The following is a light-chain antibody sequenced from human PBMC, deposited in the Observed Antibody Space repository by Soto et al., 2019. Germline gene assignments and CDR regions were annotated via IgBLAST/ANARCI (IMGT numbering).Light chain of an antibody. Sequence: DIQMTQSPSSLSASVGDRVTITCQASQDISNYLNWYQQKSGRAPQLLIHAASTLQTGVPSRFSGSGSGTDFTLTISSLQPEDFATYYCQQSYSVPITFGQGTRLEIK. V-gene: IGKV1-39*01. CDR3: QQSYSVPIT. J-gene: IGKJ5*01. CDR2: AAS. CDR1: QDISNY.